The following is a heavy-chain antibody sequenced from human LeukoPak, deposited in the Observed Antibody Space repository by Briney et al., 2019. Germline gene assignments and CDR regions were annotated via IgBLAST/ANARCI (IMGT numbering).Heavy chain of an antibody. D-gene: IGHD3-10*01. Sequence: SVKVSCKASGFTFTSSAMQWVRQARGQRLEWIGWIVVGSGNTNYAQKFQERVTITRDMSTSTAYMELRSLRSDDTAVYYCARSRWFGELWGDYWGQGTLVTVSS. V-gene: IGHV1-58*02. CDR2: IVVGSGNT. CDR1: GFTFTSSA. CDR3: ARSRWFGELWGDY. J-gene: IGHJ4*02.